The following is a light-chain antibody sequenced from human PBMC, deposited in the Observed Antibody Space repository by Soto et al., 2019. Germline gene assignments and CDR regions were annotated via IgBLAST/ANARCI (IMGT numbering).Light chain of an antibody. J-gene: IGKJ5*01. CDR3: QQRSNWTIT. CDR1: QTISGT. CDR2: DAS. Sequence: EIVMTQSPATLSVSPWGRATLSCRASQTISGTLDWYQQKPGQAPRLLIYDASNRATGIPARLSGSGYGTDLTITISSIQNEDFEVYYCQQRSNWTITFGQGTRLEIK. V-gene: IGKV3-11*01.